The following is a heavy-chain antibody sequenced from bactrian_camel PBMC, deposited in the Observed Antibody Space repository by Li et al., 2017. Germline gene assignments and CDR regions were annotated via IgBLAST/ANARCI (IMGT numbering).Heavy chain of an antibody. Sequence: HVQLVESGRDSVQAGGSLRLSCLVSGFTVNTYCMGWFRGSEREGVAAIDNDGTTSYADSVKGRFTISEDNAKNTLYLQMNNLKPEDTAVYYCLTIEGGIPITTFPSCDHWGQGTQVTVSS. V-gene: IGHV3S55*01. CDR2: IDNDGTT. CDR1: GFTVNTYC. J-gene: IGHJ4*01. CDR3: LTIEGGIPITTFPSCDH.